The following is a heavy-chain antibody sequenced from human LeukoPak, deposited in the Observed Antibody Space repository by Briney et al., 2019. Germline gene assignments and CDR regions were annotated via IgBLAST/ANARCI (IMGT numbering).Heavy chain of an antibody. CDR2: VSGSGGST. V-gene: IGHV3-23*01. Sequence: GGSLRLSCAASGFTFSNYAMSWVRQAPGKGLEWVSAVSGSGGSTYYADPVKGRFTISRDNSKNTLYLQMNSLRAEDTAVYYCAKVVGAIPYYFDYWGQGTLVTVSS. D-gene: IGHD1-26*01. CDR1: GFTFSNYA. CDR3: AKVVGAIPYYFDY. J-gene: IGHJ4*02.